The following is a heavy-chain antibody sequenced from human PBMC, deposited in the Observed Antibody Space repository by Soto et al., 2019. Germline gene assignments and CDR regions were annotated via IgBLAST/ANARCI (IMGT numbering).Heavy chain of an antibody. D-gene: IGHD3-10*01. CDR1: GYSFTTIG. V-gene: IGHV1-3*01. CDR2: ISAGNGDR. Sequence: ASVKVSCKVSGYSFTTIGIHWVRQAPGQKHEWMGWISAGNGDRKYSQELQGRVTITRDTSATTAYMELSSLRSEDTALFYCGITLVRGVYSADYFQQWGQGTVVTVSS. J-gene: IGHJ1*01. CDR3: GITLVRGVYSADYFQQ.